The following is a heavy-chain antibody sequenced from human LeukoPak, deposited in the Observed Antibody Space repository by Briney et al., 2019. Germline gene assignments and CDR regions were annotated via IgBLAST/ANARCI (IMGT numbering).Heavy chain of an antibody. CDR3: AKDGENCTNGVCYNGGYYYYGMDV. D-gene: IGHD2-8*01. J-gene: IGHJ6*02. V-gene: IGHV3-48*02. CDR2: ISSSSSTI. Sequence: GGSLRLSCAASGFTFSSYSMNWVRQAPGKGLEWVSYISSSSSTIYYADSVKGRFTISRDNAKNSLYLQMNSLRDEDTAVYYCAKDGENCTNGVCYNGGYYYYGMDVWGQGTTVTVSS. CDR1: GFTFSSYS.